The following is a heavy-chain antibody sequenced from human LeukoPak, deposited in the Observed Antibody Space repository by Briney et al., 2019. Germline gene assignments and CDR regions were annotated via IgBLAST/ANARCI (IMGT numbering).Heavy chain of an antibody. CDR2: INHSGST. V-gene: IGHV4-34*01. J-gene: IGHJ6*04. Sequence: SEPLSLTCAVYGGSFSGYYWSWIRQPPGKGLEWIGEINHSGSTNYNPSLKSRVTISVDTSKNQFSLKLSSVTAADTAVYYCARVIGKRRAGYCSGGSCRYGMDVWGKGTTVTVSS. CDR1: GGSFSGYY. CDR3: ARVIGKRRAGYCSGGSCRYGMDV. D-gene: IGHD2-15*01.